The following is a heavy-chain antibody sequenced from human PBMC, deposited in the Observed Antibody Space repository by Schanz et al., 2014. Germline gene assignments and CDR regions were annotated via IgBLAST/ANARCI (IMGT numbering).Heavy chain of an antibody. J-gene: IGHJ4*02. Sequence: EMQLLESGGGLVQPGGSLRLSCAASGFTFSSYAMTWVRQAPGMGLEWVSAISGRDGSTYYADSVRGRFTISRDNSKNSLYLQMNSLRAEDTAVYYCARGGFGEVSYFDYWGQGTLVTVSS. V-gene: IGHV3-23*01. CDR2: ISGRDGST. D-gene: IGHD3-10*01. CDR1: GFTFSSYA. CDR3: ARGGFGEVSYFDY.